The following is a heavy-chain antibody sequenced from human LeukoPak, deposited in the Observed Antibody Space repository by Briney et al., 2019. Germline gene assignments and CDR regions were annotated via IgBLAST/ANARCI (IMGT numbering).Heavy chain of an antibody. V-gene: IGHV3-23*01. CDR3: AACFTYGSGTLYYYYYMDV. Sequence: GGSLRLSCVASGFTFSSSAMSWVRQAPGKGLEWVSSISASGGSTYYADSVKGRFAISRDNSKNMLYPELSSLRAEDTAVYYCAACFTYGSGTLYYYYYMDVWGKGTTVTVSS. CDR1: GFTFSSSA. CDR2: ISASGGST. D-gene: IGHD3-10*01. J-gene: IGHJ6*03.